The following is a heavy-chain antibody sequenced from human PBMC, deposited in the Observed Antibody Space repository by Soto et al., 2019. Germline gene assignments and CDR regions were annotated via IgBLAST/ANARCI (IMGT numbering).Heavy chain of an antibody. Sequence: QVQLQESGPGLVKPSQTLSLTCTVSGGSISSGDYYWSWIRQPPGKGLEWIGYIYYSGSTYYNPSLNSRVTISVDTSKNQFSLKLSSVTAADTAVYYCARQSSGWDFQFDYWGQGTLVTVSS. CDR1: GGSISSGDYY. V-gene: IGHV4-30-4*01. CDR3: ARQSSGWDFQFDY. D-gene: IGHD6-19*01. J-gene: IGHJ4*02. CDR2: IYYSGST.